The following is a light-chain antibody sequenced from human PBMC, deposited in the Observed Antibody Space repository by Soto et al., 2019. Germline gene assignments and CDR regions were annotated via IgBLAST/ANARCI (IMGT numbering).Light chain of an antibody. CDR3: QQSYSSPFT. CDR2: AAS. V-gene: IGKV1-39*01. CDR1: QSIRSY. J-gene: IGKJ3*01. Sequence: DIQMTQSPSSLSASVGDRVTITCRASQSIRSYLNWYQQKPGKAPNLLIYAASSLQSGVPSKFSGSGSGTDFTLTISRLQPEDFANYYCQQSYSSPFTFGPGTKVDIK.